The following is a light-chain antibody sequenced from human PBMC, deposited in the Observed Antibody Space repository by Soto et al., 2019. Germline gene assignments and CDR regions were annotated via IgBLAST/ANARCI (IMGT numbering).Light chain of an antibody. CDR1: QSVSSSH. V-gene: IGKV3-20*01. J-gene: IGKJ2*01. CDR2: GAS. CDR3: QQYGDSPMYT. Sequence: EIVLTQSPGTLSPSPGERATLSCRASQSVSSSHLAWYQQKPGQAPRLLIYGASSRATGIPDRFSGSGSGTDFTLTISRLEPEDFAVYFCQQYGDSPMYTFGQGTKLEI.